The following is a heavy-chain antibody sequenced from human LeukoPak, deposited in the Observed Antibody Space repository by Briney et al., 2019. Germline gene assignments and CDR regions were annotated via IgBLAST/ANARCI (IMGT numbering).Heavy chain of an antibody. J-gene: IGHJ6*04. CDR1: GYTFTSYD. CDR2: MNPNSGNT. CDR3: ARDFGLRCSGGTCYSVYYYGMDV. V-gene: IGHV1-8*01. D-gene: IGHD2-15*01. Sequence: ASVKVSCKASGYTFTSYDINWVRQATGQGLEWMGWMNPNSGNTGYAQKFQSRVTMTRNTSISTAYMELSSLRSEDTAVYYCARDFGLRCSGGTCYSVYYYGMDVWGKGTTVTVSS.